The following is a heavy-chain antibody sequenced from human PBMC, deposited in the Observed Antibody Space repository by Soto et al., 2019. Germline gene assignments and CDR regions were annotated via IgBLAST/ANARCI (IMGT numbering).Heavy chain of an antibody. J-gene: IGHJ4*02. CDR3: ARVSSSGYKDYFDY. V-gene: IGHV1-69*12. D-gene: IGHD6-13*01. CDR1: GGTFSNYA. CDR2: IIPIFGTT. Sequence: QVQLVQSGAEVKKPGSSVKVSCTASGGTFSNYAISWVRQAPGQGLGLMGGIIPIFGTTTYAQRFQGRVTITADESTSTAYMELSSLRSEDTAVYYCARVSSSGYKDYFDYWGQGTLVTVSS.